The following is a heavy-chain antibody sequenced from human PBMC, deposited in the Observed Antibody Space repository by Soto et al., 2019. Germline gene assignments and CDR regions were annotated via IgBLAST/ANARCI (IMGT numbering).Heavy chain of an antibody. CDR3: AKVAYGSGSYYALGAFDN. Sequence: EVQLLESGGGLVQPGGSLRLSCAASGFTFSSYAMSWVRQAPGKGLEWVSAISGSGGSTYYADSVKGRFTISRDNSKNTLYLQMNSLRAEDTAVYYCAKVAYGSGSYYALGAFDNWGQGTMVTVSS. CDR2: ISGSGGST. V-gene: IGHV3-23*01. D-gene: IGHD3-10*01. CDR1: GFTFSSYA. J-gene: IGHJ3*02.